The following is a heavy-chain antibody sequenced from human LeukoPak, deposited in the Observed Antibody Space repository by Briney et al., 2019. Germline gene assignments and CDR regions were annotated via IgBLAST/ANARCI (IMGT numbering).Heavy chain of an antibody. CDR3: TINTYSSSSYVDY. J-gene: IGHJ4*02. V-gene: IGHV3-21*01. CDR2: ISSSSSYI. D-gene: IGHD6-6*01. Sequence: PGGSLRLSCAASGFTFSSYSMNWVRQAPGKGLEWVSSISSSSSYIYYADSVKGRFTISRDNAKNSLYLQMNSLRAEDTAVYYCTINTYSSSSYVDYWGQGTLVTVSS. CDR1: GFTFSSYS.